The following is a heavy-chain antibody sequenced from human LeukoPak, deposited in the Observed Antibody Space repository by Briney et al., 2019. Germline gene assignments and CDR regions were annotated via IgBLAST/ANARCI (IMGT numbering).Heavy chain of an antibody. V-gene: IGHV3-74*01. D-gene: IGHD2-2*01. J-gene: IGHJ4*02. Sequence: GGSLRLSCTASGFAFSTYWMHWVRQAPGKGLVWVSHINGDGSTTTYADSVKGRFTISRDNAKNTLYLQMNSLRVEDTAVYYCARDRGYALDYWGQGNLVPVSS. CDR3: ARDRGYALDY. CDR2: INGDGSTT. CDR1: GFAFSTYW.